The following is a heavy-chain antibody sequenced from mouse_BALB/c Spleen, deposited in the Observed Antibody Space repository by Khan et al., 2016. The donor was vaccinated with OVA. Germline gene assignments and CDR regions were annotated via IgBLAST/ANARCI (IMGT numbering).Heavy chain of an antibody. J-gene: IGHJ2*01. CDR3: AGVYGGDFDY. CDR2: ISYSGNT. V-gene: IGHV3-2*02. Sequence: VQLKESGPGLVKPSQSLSLTCTVTGYSITSDYAWYWIRQFPGNKLEWMGFISYSGNTNYNPSLKSRISITRDTSKNQFFLQLNSVTTEDTATYYCAGVYGGDFDYWGQGTTLTVSS. D-gene: IGHD1-1*01. CDR1: GYSITSDYA.